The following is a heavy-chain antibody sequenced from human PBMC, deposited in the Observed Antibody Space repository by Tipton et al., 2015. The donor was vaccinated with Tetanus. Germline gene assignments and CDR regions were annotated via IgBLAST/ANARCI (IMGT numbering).Heavy chain of an antibody. CDR3: ARDPNSSGWYPAYFDL. CDR1: GFTFSSYG. J-gene: IGHJ4*02. V-gene: IGHV3-30*03. D-gene: IGHD6-19*01. Sequence: SLRLSCAASGFTFSSYGMHWVRQAPGKGLEWVAVISYDGSSEYYADSVKGRFTIPRDNSKNTLFLQMSSLRPEDTALYYCARDPNSSGWYPAYFDLWGQGTLVTVSS. CDR2: ISYDGSSE.